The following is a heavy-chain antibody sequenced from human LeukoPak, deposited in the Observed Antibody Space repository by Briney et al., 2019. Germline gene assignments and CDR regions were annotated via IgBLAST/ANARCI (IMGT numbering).Heavy chain of an antibody. J-gene: IGHJ4*02. CDR1: GYTFTSYG. CDR2: ISAYNGNT. D-gene: IGHD3-10*01. CDR3: AREGGRWFGELSNDIDY. V-gene: IGHV1-18*01. Sequence: GASVKVSCKASGYTFTSYGISRVRQAPGQGLEWMGWISAYNGNTNYAQKLQGRVTMTTDTSTSTAYMELRSLRSDDTAVYYCAREGGRWFGELSNDIDYWGQGTLVTVSS.